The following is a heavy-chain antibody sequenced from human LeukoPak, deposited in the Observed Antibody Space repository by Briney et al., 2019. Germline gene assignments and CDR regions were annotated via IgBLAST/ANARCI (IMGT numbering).Heavy chain of an antibody. Sequence: NPSETLSLTCAVYGGSFSGYYWSWIRQPPGKGLEWIGEINHSGSTNYNPSLKSRVTISVDTSKNQFSLKLSSVTAADTAVYYCARRPGSYESGHGDANWGRGSLVTVSS. V-gene: IGHV4-34*01. J-gene: IGHJ4*02. D-gene: IGHD1-26*01. CDR1: GGSFSGYY. CDR2: INHSGST. CDR3: ARRPGSYESGHGDAN.